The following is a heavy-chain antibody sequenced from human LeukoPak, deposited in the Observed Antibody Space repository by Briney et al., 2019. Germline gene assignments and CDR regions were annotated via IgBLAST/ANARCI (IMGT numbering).Heavy chain of an antibody. D-gene: IGHD2-15*01. Sequence: ASVTVSCTASGYTFTSYGISWVRQAPGQGLEWMGWISAYNGNTNYAQKLQGRVTMTTDTSTSTAYMELRSLRSDDTAVYYCARDLGADIVVVVAATFWFDPWGQGTLVTASS. CDR1: GYTFTSYG. J-gene: IGHJ5*02. CDR2: ISAYNGNT. V-gene: IGHV1-18*01. CDR3: ARDLGADIVVVVAATFWFDP.